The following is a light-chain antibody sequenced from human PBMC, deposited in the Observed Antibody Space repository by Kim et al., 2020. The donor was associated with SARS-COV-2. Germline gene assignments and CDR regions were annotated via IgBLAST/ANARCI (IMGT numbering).Light chain of an antibody. CDR3: QAWDISTVV. J-gene: IGLJ2*01. CDR1: KLGDKY. V-gene: IGLV3-1*01. CDR2: QAS. Sequence: GSPAQTPSITCSGDKLGDKYACWYQQKPGQPPVLFIYQASKRPSGIPERFAGSNSGNTATLTISGTQAMDEADYYCQAWDISTVVFGGGTQLTVL.